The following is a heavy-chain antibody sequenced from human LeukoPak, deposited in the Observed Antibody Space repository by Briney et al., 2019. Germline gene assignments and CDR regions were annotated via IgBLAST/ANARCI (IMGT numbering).Heavy chain of an antibody. CDR2: INSSGGST. Sequence: GASVKVSCKASGYTFTSYYMHWVRQAPGQGLEWMGIINSSGGSTSYAQKFQGRVTMTRDTSTSTVYMELSSLRSEDTAVYYCASSGILWFGELLKYYGMDVWGQGTTVTVSS. J-gene: IGHJ6*02. CDR1: GYTFTSYY. CDR3: ASSGILWFGELLKYYGMDV. V-gene: IGHV1-46*01. D-gene: IGHD3-10*01.